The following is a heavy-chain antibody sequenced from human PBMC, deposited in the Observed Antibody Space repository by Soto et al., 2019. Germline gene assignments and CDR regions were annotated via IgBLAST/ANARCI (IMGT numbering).Heavy chain of an antibody. CDR3: ARAYSDAFDI. J-gene: IGHJ3*02. V-gene: IGHV3-11*01. Sequence: QVQLVESGGGLVKPGGSLRLSCAASGFTFRDYYMTWLRKAPGKGLVWAAYISSSGSGIYYPDSVKGRFTISRDNAKNSLYLQMSSLRAEDTAVYFCARAYSDAFDIWGQGTMVTVSS. D-gene: IGHD2-15*01. CDR1: GFTFRDYY. CDR2: ISSSGSGI.